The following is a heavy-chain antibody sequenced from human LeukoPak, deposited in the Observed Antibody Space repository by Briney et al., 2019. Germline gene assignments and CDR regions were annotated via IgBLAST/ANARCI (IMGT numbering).Heavy chain of an antibody. Sequence: GGSLRLSCAASGFTFSSYAMHWVRQAPGKGLEWVAVISYDGSNKYYADSVKGRFTISRDNSKNTLYLQMNSLGAEDTAVYYCARGRLIGGVIASYGMDVWGQGTTVTVSS. CDR2: ISYDGSNK. CDR3: ARGRLIGGVIASYGMDV. J-gene: IGHJ6*02. D-gene: IGHD3-16*02. CDR1: GFTFSSYA. V-gene: IGHV3-30*04.